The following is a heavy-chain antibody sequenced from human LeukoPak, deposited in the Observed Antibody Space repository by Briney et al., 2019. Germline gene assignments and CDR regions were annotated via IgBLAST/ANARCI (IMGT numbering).Heavy chain of an antibody. CDR3: ARRDLYSSSTLFDY. J-gene: IGHJ4*02. CDR1: GGSISSSSYY. D-gene: IGHD6-6*01. Sequence: SETLSLTCTVSGGSISSSSYYWGWTRQPPGKGLEWIGRIYYSGSTYYNPSLNSRVTISVDTSKNQFSLKLGSVTAADTAVYYCARRDLYSSSTLFDYWGQGTLVTVSS. CDR2: IYYSGST. V-gene: IGHV4-39*01.